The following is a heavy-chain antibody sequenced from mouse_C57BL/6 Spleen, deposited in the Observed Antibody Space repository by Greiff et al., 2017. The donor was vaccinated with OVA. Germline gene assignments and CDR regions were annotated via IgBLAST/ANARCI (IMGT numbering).Heavy chain of an antibody. V-gene: IGHV1-72*01. D-gene: IGHD2-4*01. CDR2: IDPTSGDT. CDR3: ASPIDYDYDGYAMDY. J-gene: IGHJ4*01. CDR1: GYTFTSYW. Sequence: QVQLQESGAELVKPGASVKLSCEASGYTFTSYWMHWVKQRPGRGLEWIGRIDPTSGDTQYNEKFKNKATLTVDKSSSTAYMQLSSLTSEDSAVYYCASPIDYDYDGYAMDYWGQGTSVTVSS.